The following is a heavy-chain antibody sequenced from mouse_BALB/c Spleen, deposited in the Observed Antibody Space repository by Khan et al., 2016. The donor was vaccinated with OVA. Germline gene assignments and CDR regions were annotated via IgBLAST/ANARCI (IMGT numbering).Heavy chain of an antibody. J-gene: IGHJ2*01. Sequence: QVQLKQSDTELVKPGASVKISCKASGYTFTDHAIHWVKQRPEQGLEWLGYLSPGNGYIKYNEKFKGKATLTADISSSTAYMQLNSLTSEDSAVYFCNYVGYWGQGTTLTVSS. CDR1: GYTFTDHA. CDR2: LSPGNGYI. D-gene: IGHD1-1*01. CDR3: NYVGY. V-gene: IGHV1S53*03.